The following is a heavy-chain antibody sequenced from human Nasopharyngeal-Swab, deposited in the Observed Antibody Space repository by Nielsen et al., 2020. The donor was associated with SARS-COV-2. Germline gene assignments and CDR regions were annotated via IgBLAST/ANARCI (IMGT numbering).Heavy chain of an antibody. Sequence: WIRQPPGKGLEWIGSIYYSGSTYYNPSLKSRVTISVDTSKNQFSLKVTTVAAADTAVYYCAGVARSSWYALDNWFDPWGHGTLVTVSS. J-gene: IGHJ5*02. CDR2: IYYSGST. V-gene: IGHV4-39*01. CDR3: AGVARSSWYALDNWFDP. D-gene: IGHD6-13*01.